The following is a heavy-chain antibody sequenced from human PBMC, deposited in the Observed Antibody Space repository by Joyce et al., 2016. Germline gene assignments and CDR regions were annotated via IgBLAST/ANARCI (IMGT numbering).Heavy chain of an antibody. D-gene: IGHD3-16*01. Sequence: EVQLVEAGGALVQPGGSMRPSCAASGFTFSAYGITWVRQTPGEGLEWVSAIGAAGDPYYAGSVKGRFTISRENAKSSLFLQMNSLRAEDTAVYYCARERGGGMSAFDIWGQGTMVTVSS. CDR3: ARERGGGMSAFDI. CDR2: IGAAGDP. V-gene: IGHV3-13*05. J-gene: IGHJ3*02. CDR1: GFTFSAYG.